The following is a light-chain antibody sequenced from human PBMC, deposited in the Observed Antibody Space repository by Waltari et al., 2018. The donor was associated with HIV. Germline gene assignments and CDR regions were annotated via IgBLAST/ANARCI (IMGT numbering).Light chain of an antibody. CDR2: AAS. J-gene: IGKJ3*01. CDR1: QSISDS. CDR3: QHSWT. V-gene: IGKV1-39*01. Sequence: DSQMTQSPSSVSASVGDRVTITCRVRQSISDSLNWYQQKPGKAPILLIYAASTLQGGVPSRFSGSGSGTDFTLTISTLQPEDFATYYCQHSWTFGPGTKVDIK.